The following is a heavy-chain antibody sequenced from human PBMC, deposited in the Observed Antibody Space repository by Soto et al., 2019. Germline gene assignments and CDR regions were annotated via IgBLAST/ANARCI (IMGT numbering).Heavy chain of an antibody. CDR3: ARVVGALGHWFDP. D-gene: IGHD1-26*01. Sequence: QVQLVQSGGEVKKPGASVKVSCKASGYTFTSYGISWVRQAPGQGLEWMGRISAYNGNTNYAQKLQGRVTMTTHTSTGTAYMELRSLRSDATAVYYCARVVGALGHWFDPWGQGSLVTVSS. CDR1: GYTFTSYG. CDR2: ISAYNGNT. V-gene: IGHV1-18*01. J-gene: IGHJ5*02.